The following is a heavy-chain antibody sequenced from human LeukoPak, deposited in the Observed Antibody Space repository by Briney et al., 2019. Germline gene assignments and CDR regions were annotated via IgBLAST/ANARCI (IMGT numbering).Heavy chain of an antibody. D-gene: IGHD5-12*01. CDR1: GFTVSTNY. Sequence: GGSLRLSCAASGFTVSTNYMTWVRQAPGKGLEWVSVIYSGGTTYYADSVKGRFSISRDNSKNTLYLQMNSLRAGDTAVYYCARYDYGRSGFDYWGQGTLVTVSS. V-gene: IGHV3-66*01. J-gene: IGHJ4*02. CDR2: IYSGGTT. CDR3: ARYDYGRSGFDY.